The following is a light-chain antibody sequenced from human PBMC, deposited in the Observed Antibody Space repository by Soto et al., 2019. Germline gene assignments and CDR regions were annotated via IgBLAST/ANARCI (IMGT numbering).Light chain of an antibody. Sequence: EIVLTQSPGTLSLSPGESATLSCXXXQSVSSSYLAWYQQKPGQAPRLIXYAACRRATGVPDRFSASGSGTDFTLTISRLEPEDFAVYYCQQYGSSPSITCGQGTRLEIK. CDR3: QQYGSSPSIT. CDR2: AAC. V-gene: IGKV3-20*01. CDR1: QSVSSSY. J-gene: IGKJ5*01.